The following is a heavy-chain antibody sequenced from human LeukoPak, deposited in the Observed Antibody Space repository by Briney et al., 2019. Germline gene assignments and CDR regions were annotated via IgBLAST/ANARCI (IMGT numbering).Heavy chain of an antibody. V-gene: IGHV3-23*01. D-gene: IGHD4-17*01. CDR1: EFIFSSYG. CDR3: ARDPNGDYIGTFDM. J-gene: IGHJ3*02. Sequence: GGCLRLSCAASEFIFSSYGMRWVRQAPGKGLEWVSCISSSGAQYADSVQGRFAISRDNSKNMLYLQMNSLRVEDTAVYFCARDPNGDYIGTFDMWGRGTMVSVSS. CDR2: ISSSGA.